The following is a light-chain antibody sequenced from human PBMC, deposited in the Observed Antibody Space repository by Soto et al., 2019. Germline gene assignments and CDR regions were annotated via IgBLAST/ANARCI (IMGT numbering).Light chain of an antibody. V-gene: IGKV3-20*01. CDR3: QQYGSSPRIT. CDR2: GAA. Sequence: NVLTHSPGTLSLSPGERATLSCRASQCVSSSYLAWYQQKPGQATRLLIYGAASRATGIPDRFSGSGSGTDFTLTISRLEPEDFALYYSQQYGSSPRITFGQGTRLEIK. CDR1: QCVSSSY. J-gene: IGKJ5*01.